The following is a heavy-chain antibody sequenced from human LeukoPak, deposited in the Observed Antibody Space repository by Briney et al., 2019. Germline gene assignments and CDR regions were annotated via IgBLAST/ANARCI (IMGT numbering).Heavy chain of an antibody. CDR1: GYTFTGYY. CDR2: INPNSGGT. V-gene: IGHV1-2*02. J-gene: IGHJ6*03. Sequence: GASVKVSCKASGYTFTGYYMHWVRQAPGQGLEWMGWINPNSGGTNYAQKFQGRVTMTRDTSISTAYMELSRLRSDDTAVYYCARDSSSWGCYYYYYYMDVWGKGTTVTVSS. CDR3: ARDSSSWGCYYYYYYMDV. D-gene: IGHD6-6*01.